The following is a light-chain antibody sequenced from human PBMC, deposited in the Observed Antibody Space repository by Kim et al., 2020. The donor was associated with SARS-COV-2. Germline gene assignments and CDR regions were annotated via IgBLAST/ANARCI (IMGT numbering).Light chain of an antibody. CDR3: SSFAGSNTFGV. V-gene: IGLV2-8*01. CDR2: EVN. J-gene: IGLJ3*02. CDR1: NSDISGYNY. Sequence: HSVTIPCTGPNSDISGYNYFSGYQQPPGKSPRLMIFEVNKRPSGVPDRFSGSKSGNTASLTVSGLQAEDEADYYCSSFAGSNTFGVFGGGTQLTVL.